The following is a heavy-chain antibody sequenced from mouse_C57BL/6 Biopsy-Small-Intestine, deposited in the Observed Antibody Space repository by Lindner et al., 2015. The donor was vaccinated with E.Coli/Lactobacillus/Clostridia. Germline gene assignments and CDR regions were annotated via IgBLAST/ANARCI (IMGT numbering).Heavy chain of an antibody. V-gene: IGHV1-63*01. J-gene: IGHJ4*01. D-gene: IGHD1-1*02. Sequence: SVKVSCKASGYTFSNYGINWVREAPGQGLEWVGGIFPLSGTPNYAQRFHDRVTITADESTTTVYMELRSLTSDDTAIYYCATTDIVVEATDRGYNWVDCWGQGTLVTVSS. CDR3: ATTDIVVEATDRGYNWVDC. CDR2: IFPLSGTP. CDR1: GYTFSNYG.